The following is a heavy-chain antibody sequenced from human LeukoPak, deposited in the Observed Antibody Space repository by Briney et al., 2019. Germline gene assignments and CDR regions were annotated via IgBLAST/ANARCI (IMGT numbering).Heavy chain of an antibody. CDR3: AKSYSSSWYDGNWFDP. Sequence: GRSLRLSCAASGFTFDDYAMHWVRQAPGKGLEGGSGISWNSGSIGYADSVKGRFTISRDNAKNSLYLQMDSLRAEDTALYYCAKSYSSSWYDGNWFDPWGQGTLVTVSS. J-gene: IGHJ5*02. CDR2: ISWNSGSI. D-gene: IGHD6-13*01. V-gene: IGHV3-9*01. CDR1: GFTFDDYA.